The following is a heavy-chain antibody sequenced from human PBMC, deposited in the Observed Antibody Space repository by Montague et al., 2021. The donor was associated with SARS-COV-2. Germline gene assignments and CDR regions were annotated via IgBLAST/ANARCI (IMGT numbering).Heavy chain of an antibody. Sequence: SETLSLTCAVYGGSLSGYYWSWIRQPPGEGLEWIAEISHSGSTSYNQSFKSRVTISVDTSKNQFSLKLSSATAADTAVYYCVRVPYRLLFVPRYYGMDVWGQGTTVTVSS. CDR2: ISHSGST. CDR3: VRVPYRLLFVPRYYGMDV. J-gene: IGHJ6*02. V-gene: IGHV4-34*01. D-gene: IGHD2-2*01. CDR1: GGSLSGYY.